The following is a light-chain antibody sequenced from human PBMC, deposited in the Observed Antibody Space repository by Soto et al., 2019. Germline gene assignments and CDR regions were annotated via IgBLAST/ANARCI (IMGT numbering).Light chain of an antibody. V-gene: IGLV2-14*03. J-gene: IGLJ1*01. Sequence: QSVLTQPASVSGSPGQSIAISCTGVRTDVDGYDYVSWYQQHPGQAPQLIIYDVYNRPSGVSHRFSGSKSGDTASLTISELQAEDEADYYCTSCTRNAPFYVFRTDTKSTVL. CDR1: RTDVDGYDY. CDR2: DVY. CDR3: TSCTRNAPFYV.